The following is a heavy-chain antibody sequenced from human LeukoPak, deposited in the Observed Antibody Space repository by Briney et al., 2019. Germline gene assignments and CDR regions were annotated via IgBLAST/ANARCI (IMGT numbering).Heavy chain of an antibody. CDR3: ARGLNYYDSSGYYSIGYYLDY. J-gene: IGHJ4*02. V-gene: IGHV4-34*01. Sequence: KSSETLSLTCTVSGGSFSGYYWSWIRQLPGKGLEWIGEINHSGGTNYNPSLKSRVTISVDTSKNQFSLKLSSVTAADTAVYYCARGLNYYDSSGYYSIGYYLDYWGQGTLVTVSS. D-gene: IGHD3-22*01. CDR1: GGSFSGYY. CDR2: INHSGGT.